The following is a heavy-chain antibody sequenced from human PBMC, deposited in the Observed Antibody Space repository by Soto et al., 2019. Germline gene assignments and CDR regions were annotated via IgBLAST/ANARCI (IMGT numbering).Heavy chain of an antibody. D-gene: IGHD2-2*01. CDR1: GFGFTFSTSA. Sequence: GSLRLSCAASGFGFTFSTSAMSWVRQAPGKGLEWVSTFRESGGTTHYANSMKGRFTISRDTSKNMLYLQMNSLRAEDTAIYYCAKDSHCAILSPTHAYWGHGTLVTVSS. CDR2: FRESGGTT. V-gene: IGHV3-23*01. J-gene: IGHJ4*01. CDR3: AKDSHCAILSPTHAY.